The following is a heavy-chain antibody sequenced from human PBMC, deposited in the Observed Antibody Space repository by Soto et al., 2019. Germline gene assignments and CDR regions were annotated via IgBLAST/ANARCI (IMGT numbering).Heavy chain of an antibody. Sequence: SETLSLPCSVSGADINTYSWTWIRQPAGKGLEWIGRIYTSASINYNPSLRGRVTLSVDTSTNQVSLKLASVTAADTAVYYCARDREAGYNFYYGMDVRGQGTTVTVSS. CDR3: ARDREAGYNFYYGMDV. CDR2: IYTSASI. V-gene: IGHV4-4*07. D-gene: IGHD6-19*01. J-gene: IGHJ6*02. CDR1: GADINTYS.